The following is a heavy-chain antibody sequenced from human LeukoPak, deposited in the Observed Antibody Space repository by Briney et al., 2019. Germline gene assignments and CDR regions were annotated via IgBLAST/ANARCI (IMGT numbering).Heavy chain of an antibody. Sequence: GASLRLSCAASGFTFSNYAMSWVRQAPGKGLEWVSAIVGSGGSTYYADSVKGRFSISRDNSKNTLFLQMNSLRVEDTALYYCSKWGDYNVLTGYYGSDFWGRGPLVTVYS. CDR2: IVGSGGST. J-gene: IGHJ4*02. CDR3: SKWGDYNVLTGYYGSDF. CDR1: GFTFSNYA. V-gene: IGHV3-23*01. D-gene: IGHD3-9*01.